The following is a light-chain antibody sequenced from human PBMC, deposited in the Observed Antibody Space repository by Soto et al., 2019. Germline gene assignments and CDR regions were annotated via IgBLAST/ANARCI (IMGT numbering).Light chain of an antibody. CDR2: EVT. Sequence: QSALTQPASVSGSPGQSITISCTGTSSDVGGYNYVSWYQQHPGKAPKLIIYEVTHRPSGVSSRFYGSRSGNTASLTISGLQDEDEADYYCKSRTTRNTLVFGGGTKLTVL. CDR3: KSRTTRNTLV. J-gene: IGLJ3*02. V-gene: IGLV2-14*01. CDR1: SSDVGGYNY.